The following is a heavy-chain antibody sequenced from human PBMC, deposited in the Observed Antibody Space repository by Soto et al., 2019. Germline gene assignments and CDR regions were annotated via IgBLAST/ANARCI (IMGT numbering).Heavy chain of an antibody. V-gene: IGHV3-21*01. CDR1: GFTFSSYS. Sequence: EVQLVESGGGLVKPGGSLRLSCAASGFTFSSYSMNWVRQAPGKGLEWVSSISSSSSYIYYADSVKGRFTISRDNAKNSLYLQMNSLRAEDTAVYYCARDGYSSSSVWDWYFDLWGRGTLVTVSS. D-gene: IGHD6-6*01. CDR2: ISSSSSYI. J-gene: IGHJ2*01. CDR3: ARDGYSSSSVWDWYFDL.